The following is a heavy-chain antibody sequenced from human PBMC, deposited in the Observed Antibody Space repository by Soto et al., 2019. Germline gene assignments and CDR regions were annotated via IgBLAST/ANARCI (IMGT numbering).Heavy chain of an antibody. CDR2: ISWDGGST. CDR1: GFTFDDYT. V-gene: IGHV3-43*01. Sequence: EVQLVESGGVVVQPGGSLRLSCAASGFTFDDYTMHWVRQAPGKGLEWVSLISWDGGSTYYADSVKGRFTISRDNSKNSLYLQMNSLRTEDNALYYCAKDIGPTAMAAQYYYYYGMDVWGQGTTVTVSS. CDR3: AKDIGPTAMAAQYYYYYGMDV. J-gene: IGHJ6*02. D-gene: IGHD5-18*01.